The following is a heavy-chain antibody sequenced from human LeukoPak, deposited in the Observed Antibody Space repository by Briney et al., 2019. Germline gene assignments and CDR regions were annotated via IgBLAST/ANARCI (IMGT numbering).Heavy chain of an antibody. V-gene: IGHV3-13*01. D-gene: IGHD6-19*01. CDR1: GFTFRSYD. J-gene: IGHJ4*02. CDR3: VRGGIQVSGIDEIDY. CDR2: VGISGDT. Sequence: GGSLRLSCAASGFTFRSYDMDWVRQVTGKGLEWVSAVGISGDTYYAGSVKGRFTISRENAKNSLYLQMNSLTAGDTAVYYCVRGGIQVSGIDEIDYWGQGTLVTVSS.